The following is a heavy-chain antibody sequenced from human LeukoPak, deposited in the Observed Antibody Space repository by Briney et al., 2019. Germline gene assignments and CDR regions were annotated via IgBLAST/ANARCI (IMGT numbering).Heavy chain of an antibody. J-gene: IGHJ4*02. CDR3: AKDGPQQYYFDY. CDR2: ISGDGGST. CDR1: GFTFDDYA. D-gene: IGHD6-13*01. V-gene: IGHV3-43*02. Sequence: PGGSLRLSCAASGFTFDDYAMHWVRHARGKGVEGVSLISGDGGSTYYADSVKRRFTISRDNSKNSLYLQMNSLRTEDTALYYCAKDGPQQYYFDYWGQGTLVTVSS.